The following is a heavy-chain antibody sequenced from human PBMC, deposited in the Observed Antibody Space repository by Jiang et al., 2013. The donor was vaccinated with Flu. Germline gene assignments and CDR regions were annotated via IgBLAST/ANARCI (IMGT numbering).Heavy chain of an antibody. V-gene: IGHV5-51*01. D-gene: IGHD6-13*01. J-gene: IGHJ3*02. CDR1: GYSFTSYW. CDR2: IYPGESDT. CDR3: ARHAIAVAPGDALDI. Sequence: GAEVKKPGESLKISCKGSGYSFTSYWIGWVRQMPGKGLEWMGIIYPGESDTRYSPSFQGQVTISADKSISTAYLQWSSLKASDTAIYYCARHAIAVAPGDALDIWGQGTMVTVSS.